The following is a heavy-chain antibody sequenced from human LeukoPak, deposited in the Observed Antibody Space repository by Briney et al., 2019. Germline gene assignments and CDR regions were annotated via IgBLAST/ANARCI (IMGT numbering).Heavy chain of an antibody. CDR3: ARVARCTSCFDVDY. CDR1: GYSITSAYY. V-gene: IGHV4-38-2*02. D-gene: IGHD2-2*01. J-gene: IGHJ4*02. Sequence: SETLSLTCTVSGYSITSAYYWGWIRQPPGKGLEWIGSFFLKGSTYYNPFLKSRVTLSVDTSKNQFSLTLSSVTAADTAVYYCARVARCTSCFDVDYWGQGTLVTVSS. CDR2: FFLKGST.